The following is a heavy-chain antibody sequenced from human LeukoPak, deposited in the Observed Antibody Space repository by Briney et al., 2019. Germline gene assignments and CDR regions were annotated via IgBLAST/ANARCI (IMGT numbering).Heavy chain of an antibody. Sequence: SVKVSRKASGGTFSSYAISWVRQAPGQGLEWMGGIIPIFGTANYAQKFQGRVTITADESTSTAYMELSSLRSEDTAVYYCARSSFSGYYDSSGYYVFDYWGQGTLVTVSS. J-gene: IGHJ4*02. D-gene: IGHD3-22*01. CDR3: ARSSFSGYYDSSGYYVFDY. CDR1: GGTFSSYA. V-gene: IGHV1-69*13. CDR2: IIPIFGTA.